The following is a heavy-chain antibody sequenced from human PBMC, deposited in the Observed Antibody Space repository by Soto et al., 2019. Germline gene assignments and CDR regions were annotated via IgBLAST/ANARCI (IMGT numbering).Heavy chain of an antibody. CDR2: IYYSGST. V-gene: IGHV4-30-4*01. Sequence: PSETLSLTCTVSGGSISSGDYYWSWIRQPPGKGLEWIGYIYYSGSTYYNPSLKSRVTISVDTSKNQFSLRLSSVTAADTAVYYCARAKGIRFLEWLLVPRNYYYYGMDVWGQGTTVTVSS. CDR3: ARAKGIRFLEWLLVPRNYYYYGMDV. D-gene: IGHD3-3*01. J-gene: IGHJ6*02. CDR1: GGSISSGDYY.